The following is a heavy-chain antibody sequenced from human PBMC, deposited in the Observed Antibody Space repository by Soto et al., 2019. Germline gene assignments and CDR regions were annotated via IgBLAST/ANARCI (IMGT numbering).Heavy chain of an antibody. J-gene: IGHJ4*02. CDR3: AKDSNIVVVVAATGIDY. V-gene: IGHV3-23*01. CDR2: ISGSGGST. CDR1: GFTFSSYA. D-gene: IGHD2-15*01. Sequence: GGSLRLSCAASGFTFSSYAMSWVRQAPGKGLEWVSAISGSGGSTYYADSVKGRFTISRDNSKNTLYLQMNSLRAEDTAVYYCAKDSNIVVVVAATGIDYWGQGTLVTVSS.